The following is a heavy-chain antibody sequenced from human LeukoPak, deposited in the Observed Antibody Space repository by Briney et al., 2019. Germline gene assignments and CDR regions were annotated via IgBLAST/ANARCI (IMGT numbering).Heavy chain of an antibody. D-gene: IGHD3-3*01. CDR1: GFTFSSYP. V-gene: IGHV3-23*01. CDR3: AKDAPEDYDFWSGYYTGVDY. J-gene: IGHJ4*02. Sequence: QTGGSLSLSCAPSGFTFSSYPMRGVREAPGRGREGFAAISGSGGGTYYADHVKGTITIPRDNSKNTLSPQMNSLRADDTAVYYCAKDAPEDYDFWSGYYTGVDYWGQGTLVTVSS. CDR2: ISGSGGGT.